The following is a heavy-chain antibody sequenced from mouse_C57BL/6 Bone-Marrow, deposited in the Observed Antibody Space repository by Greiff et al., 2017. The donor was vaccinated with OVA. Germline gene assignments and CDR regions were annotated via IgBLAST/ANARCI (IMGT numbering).Heavy chain of an antibody. J-gene: IGHJ2*01. V-gene: IGHV1-82*01. CDR1: GYAFSSSW. CDR2: IYPGDGDT. Sequence: VQLQQSGPELVKPGASVKISCKASGYAFSSSWMNWVKQRPGKGLEWIGRIYPGDGDTNYNGKFKGKATLTADKSSSTAYMQLSSLTSEDSAVYFCEREGYYGSSYYWGQGTTLTVSS. CDR3: EREGYYGSSYY. D-gene: IGHD1-1*01.